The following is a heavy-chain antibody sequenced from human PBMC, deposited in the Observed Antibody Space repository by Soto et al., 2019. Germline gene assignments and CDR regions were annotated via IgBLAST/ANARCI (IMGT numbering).Heavy chain of an antibody. CDR2: IYSGGST. Sequence: GGSLRLSCAASGFTVSSNYMSWVRQAPGKGLEWVSVIYSGGSTYYADSVKGRFTISRDNSKNTLYLQMNSLRAEDTAVYYCARDEVAAAGTYYYCGMDVWGQGTTVTVSS. CDR1: GFTVSSNY. D-gene: IGHD6-13*01. J-gene: IGHJ6*02. CDR3: ARDEVAAAGTYYYCGMDV. V-gene: IGHV3-53*01.